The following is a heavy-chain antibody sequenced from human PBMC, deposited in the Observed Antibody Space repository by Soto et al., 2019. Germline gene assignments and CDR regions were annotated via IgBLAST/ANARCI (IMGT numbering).Heavy chain of an antibody. J-gene: IGHJ4*02. CDR1: GGSFSGYY. CDR3: ARALGYSYGHLPIDY. CDR2: INHSGST. V-gene: IGHV4-34*01. D-gene: IGHD5-18*01. Sequence: SETLSLTCAVYGGSFSGYYWSWIRQPPGKGLEWIGEINHSGSTNYNPSLKSRVTISVDTSKNQFSLKLSSVTAADTAVYYCARALGYSYGHLPIDYWGQGTLVTVS.